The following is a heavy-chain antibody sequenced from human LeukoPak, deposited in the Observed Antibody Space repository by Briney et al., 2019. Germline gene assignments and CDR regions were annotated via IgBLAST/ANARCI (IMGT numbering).Heavy chain of an antibody. D-gene: IGHD1-26*01. CDR1: RGSISSGGYY. J-gene: IGHJ4*02. Sequence: ASQTLSLTCTVSRGSISSGGYYWSWIRQPPGKGLEWIGYIYHSGTTYYNPSLKSRVTISVDRSKNQFSLKLNSVTAADTAVYYCARRRGSNIGTFDYWGQGTLVTVSS. V-gene: IGHV4-30-2*01. CDR2: IYHSGTT. CDR3: ARRRGSNIGTFDY.